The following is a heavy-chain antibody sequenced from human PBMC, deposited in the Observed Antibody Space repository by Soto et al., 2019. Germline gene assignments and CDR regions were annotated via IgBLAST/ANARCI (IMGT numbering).Heavy chain of an antibody. CDR2: INPKSGGT. J-gene: IGHJ6*02. Sequence: GASVKVSCKASGYSFTDYHIHWVRQAPGQGLEWLGRINPKSGGTSTAQKFQGWVTMTTDTSVSTASMELTRLTSDDTAIYYCARGDSTDCSNGVCSFFYNHDMDVWGQGTTVTVSS. V-gene: IGHV1-2*04. D-gene: IGHD2-8*01. CDR3: ARGDSTDCSNGVCSFFYNHDMDV. CDR1: GYSFTDYH.